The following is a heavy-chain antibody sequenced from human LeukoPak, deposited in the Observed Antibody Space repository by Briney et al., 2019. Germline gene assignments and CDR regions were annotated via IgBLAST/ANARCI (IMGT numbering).Heavy chain of an antibody. CDR1: GFTFTAYY. V-gene: IGHV1-2*02. CDR2: INPNRGGT. CDR3: ARDWDSGSHDAFDI. D-gene: IGHD1-26*01. Sequence: ASVKVSCKASGFTFTAYYMHWVRQAPGQRLEWMGWINPNRGGTNYAQKFQGRVIMTWDTSISTAYMELRSLRSDDTAVYYCARDWDSGSHDAFDIWGQGTMVTVSS. J-gene: IGHJ3*02.